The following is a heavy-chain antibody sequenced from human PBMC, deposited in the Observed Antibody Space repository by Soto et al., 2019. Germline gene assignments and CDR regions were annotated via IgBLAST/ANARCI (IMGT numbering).Heavy chain of an antibody. D-gene: IGHD6-19*01. Sequence: QVQLQESGPGLVKPSETLSLTCTVSGDSISSYYWSWIRQPPGKGLEWIGYIYYTGGTNYNPSLKSRVTISVETSKNQFSLKLRSVTAADTAVYYCARDPSSGWSWFDPWGQGTLVTVSS. CDR3: ARDPSSGWSWFDP. V-gene: IGHV4-59*01. CDR1: GDSISSYY. J-gene: IGHJ5*02. CDR2: IYYTGGT.